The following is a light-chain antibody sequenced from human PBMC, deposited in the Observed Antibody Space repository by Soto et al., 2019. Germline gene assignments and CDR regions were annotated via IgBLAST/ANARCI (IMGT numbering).Light chain of an antibody. CDR3: ETWDSNTRV. V-gene: IGLV4-60*03. CDR2: VERSGTY. CDR1: SGHSSYI. Sequence: VLTQSSSASASLGSSVKLTCTLSSGHSSYIIAWHQQQPGKAPRYLMKVERSGTYNKGSGVPARFSGSSSGADRYLTISNLQSEDEADYYCETWDSNTRVFGGGTKLTVL. J-gene: IGLJ3*02.